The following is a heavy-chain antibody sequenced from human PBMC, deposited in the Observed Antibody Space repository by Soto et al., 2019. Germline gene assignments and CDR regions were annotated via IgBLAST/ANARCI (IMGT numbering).Heavy chain of an antibody. V-gene: IGHV3-23*01. CDR1: GFMFNHYA. CDR3: AKVIVLGASTLEY. CDR2: ISGSTGTT. D-gene: IGHD6-6*01. Sequence: EQVLESGGGLVQPGGSLRLSCEASGFMFNHYAMAWVCQTPGKGLEWVSVISGSTGTTYYADSVKGRFTISRDNSKNTVYLQMNSLRVEDSALYSCAKVIVLGASTLEYWGPGTRVTVSS. J-gene: IGHJ4*02.